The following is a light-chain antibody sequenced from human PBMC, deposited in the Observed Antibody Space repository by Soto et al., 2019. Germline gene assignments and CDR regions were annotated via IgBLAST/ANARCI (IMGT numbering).Light chain of an antibody. J-gene: IGLJ3*02. CDR1: SSDVGGYNY. CDR2: EVT. Sequence: QSVLTQPPSASGSPGQSVTISCTGTSSDVGGYNYVSWYQQHPGKAPKLTIYEVTKRPSGVPDRFSGSKSGNTASLTVSGLQAEDEADYYCSSYAGSNNLVFGGGTQLTVL. CDR3: SSYAGSNNLV. V-gene: IGLV2-8*01.